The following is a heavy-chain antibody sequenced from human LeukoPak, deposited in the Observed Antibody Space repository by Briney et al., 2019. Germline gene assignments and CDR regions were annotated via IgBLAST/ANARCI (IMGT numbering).Heavy chain of an antibody. CDR1: GGSISSYY. J-gene: IGHJ4*02. D-gene: IGHD3-22*01. CDR3: ARGYRGRSGYYYDSYFDY. CDR2: IYTSGST. Sequence: PSETLSLTCTVSGGSISSYYWSWIRQPARKGLEWIGRIYTSGSTNYNPSLKSRVTMSVDTSKNQFSLKLSSVTAADTAVYYCARGYRGRSGYYYDSYFDYWGQGTQVTVSS. V-gene: IGHV4-4*07.